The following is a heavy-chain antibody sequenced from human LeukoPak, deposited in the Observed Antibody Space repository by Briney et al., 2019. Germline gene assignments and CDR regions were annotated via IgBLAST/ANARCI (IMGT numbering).Heavy chain of an antibody. CDR1: GFTFSSYS. J-gene: IGHJ4*02. CDR3: ARAYSSGWYSY. D-gene: IGHD6-19*01. Sequence: GGALRLSCAASGFTFSSYSMNWVRQAPGKGLEWVSSISSSSSYIYYADSVKGRFTISRDNAKNSLYLQMNSLRAEDTAVYYCARAYSSGWYSYWGQGTLVTVSS. V-gene: IGHV3-21*01. CDR2: ISSSSSYI.